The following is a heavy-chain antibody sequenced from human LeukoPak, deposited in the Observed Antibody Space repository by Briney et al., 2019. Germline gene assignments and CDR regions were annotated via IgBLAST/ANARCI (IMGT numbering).Heavy chain of an antibody. CDR2: ISGGGGGT. Sequence: PGGSLRLSCAASGFTFSSYAMTWVRQAPGKGLEWVSAISGGGGGTFYVDSVKGRFTISRDNSKNTLYLQMNSLRAEDTAVYYCAKDLGGKPYYYYGMDVWGQGTTVTVSS. J-gene: IGHJ6*02. CDR3: AKDLGGKPYYYYGMDV. V-gene: IGHV3-23*01. CDR1: GFTFSSYA.